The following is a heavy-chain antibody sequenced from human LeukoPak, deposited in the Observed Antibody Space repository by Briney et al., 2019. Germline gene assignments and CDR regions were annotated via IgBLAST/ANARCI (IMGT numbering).Heavy chain of an antibody. CDR3: ARDLPRLVGARRATDY. D-gene: IGHD1-26*01. J-gene: IGHJ4*02. CDR1: GGTFSSYA. V-gene: IGHV1-18*01. Sequence: ASVKVSCKASGGTFSSYAISWVRQAPGQGLEWMGWISAYNGNTNYAQKLQGRVTMTTDTSTSTAYMELRSLRSDDTAVYYCARDLPRLVGARRATDYWGQGTLVTVSS. CDR2: ISAYNGNT.